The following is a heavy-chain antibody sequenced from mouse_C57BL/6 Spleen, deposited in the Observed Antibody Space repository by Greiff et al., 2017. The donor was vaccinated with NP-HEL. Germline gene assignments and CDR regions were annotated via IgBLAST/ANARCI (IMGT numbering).Heavy chain of an antibody. V-gene: IGHV1-22*01. CDR1: GYTFTDYN. CDR3: AISYGSHYYAMDY. D-gene: IGHD1-1*01. J-gene: IGHJ4*01. CDR2: INPNNGGT. Sequence: EVKLVESGPELVKPGASVKMSCKASGYTFTDYNMHWVKQSHGKSLEWIGYINPNNGGTSYNQKFKGKATLTVNKSSSTAYMELRSLTSEDSAVYYCAISYGSHYYAMDYWGQGTSVTVSS.